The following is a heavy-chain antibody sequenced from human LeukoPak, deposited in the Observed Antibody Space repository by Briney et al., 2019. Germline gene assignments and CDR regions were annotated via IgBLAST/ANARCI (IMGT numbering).Heavy chain of an antibody. Sequence: SETLSLTCSVSGGSITSSSYYWGWIRQPPGKGLEWIGSIYHSGSTYYNPSLKSRVTISVDTSKNQFSLKLSSVTAADTAVYYCARDGWQQLVTGYFQHWGQGTLVTVSS. CDR2: IYHSGST. V-gene: IGHV4-39*07. CDR3: ARDGWQQLVTGYFQH. J-gene: IGHJ1*01. CDR1: GGSITSSSYY. D-gene: IGHD6-13*01.